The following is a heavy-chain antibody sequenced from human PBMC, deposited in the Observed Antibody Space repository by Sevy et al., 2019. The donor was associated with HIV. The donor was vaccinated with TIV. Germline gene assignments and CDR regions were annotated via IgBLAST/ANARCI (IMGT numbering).Heavy chain of an antibody. J-gene: IGHJ5*02. CDR3: ARGPGYYDGGSWLDR. D-gene: IGHD3-9*01. CDR1: GFTLPDYE. Sequence: GGSLRLSCAASGFTLPDYEMNWVRQAPGKGLEWVASISRSGTTIYYADSLKGRVTISRGSGKNSVYLQMNSLRAEDTGFYFCARGPGYYDGGSWLDRWGQGTLVTVSS. CDR2: ISRSGTTI. V-gene: IGHV3-48*03.